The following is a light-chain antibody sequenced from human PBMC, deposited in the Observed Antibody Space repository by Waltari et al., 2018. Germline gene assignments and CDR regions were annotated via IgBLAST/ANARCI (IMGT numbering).Light chain of an antibody. Sequence: QPVLTQPPPASGTPGQAVTIPGLGGTSNSGNNVLIWYRLVPGTTPKLLIYRNDQRPSGVPDRFSGSKSGTSASLAISGLRSEDEGDYFCAAWDDRLNGRWEFGGGTKLTVL. V-gene: IGLV1-44*01. CDR3: AAWDDRLNGRWE. CDR2: RND. J-gene: IGLJ3*02. CDR1: TSNSGNNV.